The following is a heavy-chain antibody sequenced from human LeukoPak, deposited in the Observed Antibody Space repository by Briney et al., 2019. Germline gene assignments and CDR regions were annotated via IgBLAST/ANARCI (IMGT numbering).Heavy chain of an antibody. D-gene: IGHD1-26*01. CDR3: ARGGSGSYLGFDY. CDR1: GGSISSYY. Sequence: SETLSLTCTVSGGSISSYYWSWIRQPPGKGLEWIGYIYYSGSTNYNPSLKSRVTISVDTSKNQFSLKLSSVTAADTAVYYCARGGSGSYLGFDYWGQGTLFTVSS. J-gene: IGHJ4*02. CDR2: IYYSGST. V-gene: IGHV4-59*01.